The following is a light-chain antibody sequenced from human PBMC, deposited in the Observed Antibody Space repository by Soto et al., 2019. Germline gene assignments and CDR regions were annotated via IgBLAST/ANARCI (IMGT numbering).Light chain of an antibody. J-gene: IGKJ2*01. V-gene: IGKV1-9*01. CDR1: QGISSY. CDR2: GAS. CDR3: QHLNTYPRT. Sequence: DIQLTQSPSFLSASVGDRVTITCRASQGISSYLAWYQQPPGKAPKLLIYGASTLQRGVSSRFSGSGSGTEFTLPISSLQPEDFATYYCQHLNTYPRTFGQGTQLEVK.